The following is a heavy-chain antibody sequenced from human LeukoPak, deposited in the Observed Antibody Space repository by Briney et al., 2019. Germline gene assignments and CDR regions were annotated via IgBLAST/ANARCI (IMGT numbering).Heavy chain of an antibody. CDR3: SRGVLKGDY. D-gene: IGHD3-3*01. CDR2: IRKKAYDGTT. V-gene: IGHV3-49*04. Sequence: GGSLRLSCTASGFTFGDYAMSWVRQAPGKGLEWVGFIRKKAYDGTTEYAASVKGRFTISRDDSKSIVYLQMNSLKTEDTAVYYCSRGVLKGDYWGQGTLVTVSS. CDR1: GFTFGDYA. J-gene: IGHJ4*02.